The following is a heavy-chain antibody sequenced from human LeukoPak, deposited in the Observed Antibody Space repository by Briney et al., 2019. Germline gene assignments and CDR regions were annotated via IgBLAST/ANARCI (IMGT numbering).Heavy chain of an antibody. J-gene: IGHJ6*03. CDR2: IYYSGRA. D-gene: IGHD1-14*01. Sequence: GSLRLSCAASGFTFNKYWMTWVRQAPGKGLEWIGNIYYSGRAYHNPSLNSRVTLSKDMSKNQFSLKLSSVTAADTAVYYCASGPDAKYNFYYYMDVWGRGTTVTVSS. CDR3: ASGPDAKYNFYYYMDV. CDR1: GFTFNKYW. V-gene: IGHV4-4*02.